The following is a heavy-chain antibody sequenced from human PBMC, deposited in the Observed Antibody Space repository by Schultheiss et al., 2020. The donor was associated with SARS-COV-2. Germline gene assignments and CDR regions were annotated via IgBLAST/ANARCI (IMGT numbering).Heavy chain of an antibody. V-gene: IGHV3-15*01. CDR1: GFTFSSYA. Sequence: GGSLRLSCAASGFTFSSYAMSWVCQAPGKGLEWVGRIKSKTDGGTTDYAAPVKGRFTISRDDSKNTLYLQMNSLRAEDTAVYYCAKRVVPAAIGYYYYGMDVWGQGTTVTVSS. CDR2: IKSKTDGGTT. J-gene: IGHJ6*02. D-gene: IGHD2-2*02. CDR3: AKRVVPAAIGYYYYGMDV.